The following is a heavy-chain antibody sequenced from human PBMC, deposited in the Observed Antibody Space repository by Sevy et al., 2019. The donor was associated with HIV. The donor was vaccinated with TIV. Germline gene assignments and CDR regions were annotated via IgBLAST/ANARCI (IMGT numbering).Heavy chain of an antibody. CDR2: ISYDGSNK. CDR1: GFTFSSYA. CDR3: AREIEYYYDSSGYSPWFDP. Sequence: VGSLRLSCAASGFTFSSYAMHWVRQAPGKGLEWVAVISYDGSNKYYADSVKGRFTISRDNSKNTLYLQMNSLRAEDTAVYYCAREIEYYYDSSGYSPWFDPWGQGTLVTVSS. D-gene: IGHD3-22*01. J-gene: IGHJ5*02. V-gene: IGHV3-30-3*01.